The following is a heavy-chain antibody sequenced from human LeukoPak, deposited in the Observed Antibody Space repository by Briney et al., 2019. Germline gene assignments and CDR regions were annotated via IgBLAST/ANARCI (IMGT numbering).Heavy chain of an antibody. J-gene: IGHJ4*02. Sequence: GESLKISCKGSGYTFTNHWIAWVRQMPGKGLEWMGIIYPADSDTRYSPSFQGQVTISADKSGRTAYLQWSSLKASDTAMYYCAFGASNWDQFDYWGQGTLVTVSS. CDR3: AFGASNWDQFDY. V-gene: IGHV5-51*01. D-gene: IGHD7-27*01. CDR1: GYTFTNHW. CDR2: IYPADSDT.